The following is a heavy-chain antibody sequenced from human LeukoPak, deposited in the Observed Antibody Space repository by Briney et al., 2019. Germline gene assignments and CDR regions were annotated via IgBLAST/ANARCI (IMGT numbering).Heavy chain of an antibody. CDR3: ARLRYCTNGVCP. Sequence: SETLSLTCAVYGGSFSGYYWSWIRQSPGKGPEWIGEINHSGSTNYNPSLKSRVTISVDTSKNQFSLKLSSVTAADTAVYYCARLRYCTNGVCPWGQGTLVTVSS. V-gene: IGHV4-34*01. J-gene: IGHJ5*02. CDR2: INHSGST. D-gene: IGHD2-8*01. CDR1: GGSFSGYY.